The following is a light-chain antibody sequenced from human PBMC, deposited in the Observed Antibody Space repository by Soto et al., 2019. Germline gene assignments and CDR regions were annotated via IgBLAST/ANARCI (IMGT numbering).Light chain of an antibody. V-gene: IGLV2-14*03. CDR3: TSWTTSTTMI. CDR2: DVN. CDR1: SSDIGAYNF. J-gene: IGLJ2*01. Sequence: QSVLNQPASLSGSPGQSITISCTGKSSDIGAYNFVSWYQQHPGQAPKLMLYDVNIRPSGVSNRFSGSKSGNTASLTISGLQAEDEADYYCTSWTTSTTMIFGGGTKVTVL.